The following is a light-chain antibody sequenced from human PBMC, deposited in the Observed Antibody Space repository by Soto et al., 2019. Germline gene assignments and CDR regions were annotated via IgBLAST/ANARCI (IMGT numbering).Light chain of an antibody. CDR3: SSYAGSNKLV. Sequence: QSSLTQPRSVSGSPVQSVTISCTGTRGXVXXXYXSXYXHPPXNXPELIIYDVNELPSAFPDRFPATKSCITASLTXSRVQAYDQANYDCSSYAGSNKLVSVNGTRVTVL. CDR2: DVN. V-gene: IGLV2-11*01. J-gene: IGLJ1*01. CDR1: RGXVXXXY.